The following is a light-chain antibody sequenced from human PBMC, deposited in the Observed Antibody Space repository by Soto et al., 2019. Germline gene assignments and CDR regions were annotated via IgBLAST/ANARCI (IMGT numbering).Light chain of an antibody. CDR3: SSYTSSSTLV. Sequence: QSALAQPASVSGSPGQSITISCTGTSSDVGGYDHVSWYQQYSGKAPKLMIYEVSNRPSGVSNRFSGSKSGNTASLTISGLQAEEEADYYCSSYTSSSTLVFGTRTKVTVL. CDR1: SSDVGGYDH. V-gene: IGLV2-14*01. CDR2: EVS. J-gene: IGLJ1*01.